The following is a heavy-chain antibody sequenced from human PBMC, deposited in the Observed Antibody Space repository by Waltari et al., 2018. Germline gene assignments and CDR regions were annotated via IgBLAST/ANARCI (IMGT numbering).Heavy chain of an antibody. CDR3: ARGADFWSGYFDY. Sequence: QLQLQESGPGLVKPSETLSLTCTVSGGSISSSSYYWGWIRQPPGKGLEWIGSIYYSGSTYYNPSLKSRVTISVDTSKNQFSLKLSAVTAADTAVYYCARGADFWSGYFDYWGQGTLVTVSS. J-gene: IGHJ4*02. CDR2: IYYSGST. CDR1: GGSISSSSYY. V-gene: IGHV4-39*07. D-gene: IGHD3-3*01.